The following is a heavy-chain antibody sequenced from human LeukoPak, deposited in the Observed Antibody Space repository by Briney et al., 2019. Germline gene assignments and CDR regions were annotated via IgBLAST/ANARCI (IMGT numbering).Heavy chain of an antibody. CDR2: IYTSGST. J-gene: IGHJ6*03. CDR1: GGSISSYY. Sequence: SETLPLTCTVSGGSISSYYWSWIRQPAGKGLEWIGRIYTSGSTNYNPSLKSRVTMSVDTSKNQFSLKLSSVTAADTAVYYCARDGINCSSTSCYEYYYYMDVWGKGTTVTVSS. D-gene: IGHD2-2*01. CDR3: ARDGINCSSTSCYEYYYYMDV. V-gene: IGHV4-4*07.